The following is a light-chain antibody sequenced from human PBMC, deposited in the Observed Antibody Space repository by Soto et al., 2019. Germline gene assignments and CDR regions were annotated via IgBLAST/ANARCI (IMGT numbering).Light chain of an antibody. V-gene: IGLV1-47*01. Sequence: QSVLTQPPSASGTPGQRVTICCSGSSSNIGSNYVYWYQQLPGTAPKLLIYRNNQRPSGVPDRFSGSKSGTSASLAISGLRSEDDADYYCAAWDDSLSGYVFGTGTKVTIL. CDR2: RNN. CDR3: AAWDDSLSGYV. CDR1: SSNIGSNY. J-gene: IGLJ1*01.